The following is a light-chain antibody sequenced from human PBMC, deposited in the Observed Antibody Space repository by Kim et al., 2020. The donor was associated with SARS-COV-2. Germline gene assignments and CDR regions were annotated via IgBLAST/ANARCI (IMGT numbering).Light chain of an antibody. Sequence: DIQMTQSPSSLSASVGDRVNMTCRASQGISKYLAWVQQKPGKAPKSLIYAASILQSGVPSKFSGSVSGTDFTLIISSLQPEDFATYYCLQYNIYPLTFGGGTKVDIK. CDR1: QGISKY. J-gene: IGKJ4*01. CDR2: AAS. V-gene: IGKV1-16*02. CDR3: LQYNIYPLT.